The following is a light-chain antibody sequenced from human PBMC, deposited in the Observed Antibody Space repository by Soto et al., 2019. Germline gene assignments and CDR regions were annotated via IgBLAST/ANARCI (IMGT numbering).Light chain of an antibody. CDR1: QSIDRW. CDR3: QQYNGYSTWT. V-gene: IGKV1-5*01. CDR2: DAS. J-gene: IGKJ1*01. Sequence: DIQITQSPSTLSASIGDRVSITGRASQSIDRWLAWYQQKPGKAPKVLIWDASSLQRGVPSRFSGSGSGTDFTLTISSLQPDDFATYYCQQYNGYSTWTFGQGTKVEIK.